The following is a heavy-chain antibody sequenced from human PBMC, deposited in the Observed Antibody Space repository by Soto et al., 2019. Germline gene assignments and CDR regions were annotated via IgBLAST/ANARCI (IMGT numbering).Heavy chain of an antibody. D-gene: IGHD2-21*02. Sequence: GGSLRLSCAASEFTFSTYTMNWVRQAPGKGPQWVSLIYSGGTTYYAGSVTGRFSISRDNSKNTLYLQMNSLRPEDTAVYYCAAAIYGDWSFDYWGQGTQVTVSS. CDR3: AAAIYGDWSFDY. J-gene: IGHJ4*02. CDR1: EFTFSTYT. V-gene: IGHV3-53*05. CDR2: IYSGGTT.